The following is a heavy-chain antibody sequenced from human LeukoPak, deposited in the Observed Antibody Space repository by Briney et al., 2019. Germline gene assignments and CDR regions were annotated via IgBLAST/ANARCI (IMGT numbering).Heavy chain of an antibody. CDR1: GFTFSDYY. CDR2: ISNSGNSA. V-gene: IGHV3-11*04. J-gene: IGHJ4*02. D-gene: IGHD3-3*01. CDR3: AKDQWIFGVVSAFDY. Sequence: GGSLRLSCAASGFTFSDYYMSWIRQAPGTGPEWVSYISNSGNSAYYADSVKGRFTISRDNSKNTLYLQMNSLRAEDTAVYYCAKDQWIFGVVSAFDYWGQGTLVTVSS.